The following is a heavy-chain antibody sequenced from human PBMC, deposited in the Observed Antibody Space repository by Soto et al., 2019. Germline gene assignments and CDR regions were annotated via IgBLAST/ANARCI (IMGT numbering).Heavy chain of an antibody. CDR2: ISYDGSNK. V-gene: IGHV3-30*18. D-gene: IGHD4-17*01. CDR3: AKDTPDDYGDYVDY. CDR1: GFTFSSYG. J-gene: IGHJ4*02. Sequence: QVQLVESGGGVVQPGRSLRLSCAASGFTFSSYGMHWVRQAPGKGLEWVAVISYDGSNKYYADSVKGRFTISRDNSKNTLYLQMNSLRAEDTTVYYCAKDTPDDYGDYVDYWGQGTLVTVSS.